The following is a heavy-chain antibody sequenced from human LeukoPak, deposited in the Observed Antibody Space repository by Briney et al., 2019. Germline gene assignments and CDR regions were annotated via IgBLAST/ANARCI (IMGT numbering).Heavy chain of an antibody. V-gene: IGHV3-30*03. Sequence: GRSLRLSCAASGFTFSSHGMHWVRQAPGKGLEWVALISYDGNIKYYADSVKGRFTISRDNSKNTLSLQMNSLRPEDTAVYYCARAHLSSSSTDYMDVWGKGTTVTVSS. CDR1: GFTFSSHG. CDR3: ARAHLSSSSTDYMDV. J-gene: IGHJ6*03. CDR2: ISYDGNIK. D-gene: IGHD6-6*01.